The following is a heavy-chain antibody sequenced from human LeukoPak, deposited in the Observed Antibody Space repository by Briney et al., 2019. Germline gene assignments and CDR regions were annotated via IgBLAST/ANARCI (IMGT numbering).Heavy chain of an antibody. J-gene: IGHJ4*02. CDR3: ARRYYDSSGYYYDGGHYFDY. D-gene: IGHD3-22*01. Sequence: SETLSLTCAVSGYSISSGYYWGWIRQSPGKGLEWIGIMYHSGSTYYNPSLKSRVTISVDTSKNQFSLKLRSVTAADTAVYYCARRYYDSSGYYYDGGHYFDYWGQGTLVTVSS. CDR1: GYSISSGYY. V-gene: IGHV4-38-2*01. CDR2: MYHSGST.